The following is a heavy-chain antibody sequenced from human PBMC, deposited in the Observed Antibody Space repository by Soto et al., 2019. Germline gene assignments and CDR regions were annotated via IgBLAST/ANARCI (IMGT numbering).Heavy chain of an antibody. Sequence: QVQLVESGGGVVQPGRSLRLSCAASGFTFSSYAMHWVRQAPGKGLEWVAVISYDGSNKYYADSVKGRFTISRDNSKNTLYLQMNSLRAEDTAVYYCARLQAVEVITGFDYWGQGTLVTVSS. CDR2: ISYDGSNK. J-gene: IGHJ4*02. CDR1: GFTFSSYA. V-gene: IGHV3-30-3*01. CDR3: ARLQAVEVITGFDY. D-gene: IGHD3-22*01.